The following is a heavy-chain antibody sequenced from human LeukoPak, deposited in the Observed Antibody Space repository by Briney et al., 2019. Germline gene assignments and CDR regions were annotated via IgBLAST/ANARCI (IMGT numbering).Heavy chain of an antibody. V-gene: IGHV4-4*07. D-gene: IGHD6-6*01. J-gene: IGHJ4*02. CDR3: AREDSSAWGPFDY. CDR2: IYTSGST. Sequence: SETLSLTCTVSGGSISSYYWSWIRQPAGKGLEWIGRIYTSGSTDYNPSLKSRITMSIDTSKNHFSLKLSSVTAADTGVYFCAREDSSAWGPFDYWGQGTLVTVSS. CDR1: GGSISSYY.